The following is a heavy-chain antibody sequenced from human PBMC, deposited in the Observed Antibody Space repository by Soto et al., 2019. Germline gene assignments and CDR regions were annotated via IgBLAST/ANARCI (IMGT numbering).Heavy chain of an antibody. CDR2: INPNRGET. D-gene: IGHD3-3*01. J-gene: IGHJ6*02. V-gene: IGHV1-2*02. Sequence: QVQLVQSGAEVKKPGASVKVSCKASGYSFSGYYIHWVRQAPGQGLEWMGWINPNRGETDYAQKFLGRVTITSDTSISTAFMALSSLRSDATAVYYFAADCPFLEWYCYGVELWGQGTTVTVSS. CDR3: AADCPFLEWYCYGVEL. CDR1: GYSFSGYY.